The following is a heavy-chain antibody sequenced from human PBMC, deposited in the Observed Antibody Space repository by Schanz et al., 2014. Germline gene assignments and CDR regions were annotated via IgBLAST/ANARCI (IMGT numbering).Heavy chain of an antibody. CDR1: GFTFSSYA. V-gene: IGHV3-23*04. CDR2: IGTSGGT. D-gene: IGHD5-12*01. CDR3: ARKVVATIGGYYDN. Sequence: VQLVESGGGLVQPGGSLRLSCAASGFTFSSYAMSWVRQAPGKGLEWVSTIGTSGGTNYAESVRGRFTISRDNAENTLFLQMNSLRAEDTAVYYCARKVVATIGGYYDNWGQGTLVIVSS. J-gene: IGHJ4*02.